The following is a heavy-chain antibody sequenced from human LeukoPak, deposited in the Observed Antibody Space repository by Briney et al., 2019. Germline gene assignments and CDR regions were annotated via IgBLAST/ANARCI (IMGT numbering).Heavy chain of an antibody. CDR2: MYTSGRT. Sequence: SSETLSLTCTVSGGSISSGNYYWNWIRQPAGKGLEWIGRMYTSGRTNYNPSLKSRVTISVDTSKNQFSLRLRSVTAADTAVYYCARVTGYMIEDYFDYWGQGTLVTVSS. J-gene: IGHJ4*02. CDR3: ARVTGYMIEDYFDY. V-gene: IGHV4-61*02. CDR1: GGSISSGNYY. D-gene: IGHD3-22*01.